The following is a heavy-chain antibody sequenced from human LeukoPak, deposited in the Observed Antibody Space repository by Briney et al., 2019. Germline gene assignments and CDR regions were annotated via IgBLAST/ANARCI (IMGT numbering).Heavy chain of an antibody. J-gene: IGHJ6*03. CDR3: AKEQVDDILTGYYNIAYYYYMDV. Sequence: PGGSLRLSCAASGFTFSSYSMNWVRQAPGKGLEWVSSISSSSSYIYYADSVKGRFTISRDNAKNSLYLQMNSLRAEDTAVYYCAKEQVDDILTGYYNIAYYYYMDVWGKGTTVTVSS. CDR1: GFTFSSYS. D-gene: IGHD3-9*01. V-gene: IGHV3-21*01. CDR2: ISSSSSYI.